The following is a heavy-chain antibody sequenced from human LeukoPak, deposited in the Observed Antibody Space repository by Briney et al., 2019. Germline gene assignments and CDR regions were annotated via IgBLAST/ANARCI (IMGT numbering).Heavy chain of an antibody. V-gene: IGHV1-8*02. CDR1: GGTFSSYA. D-gene: IGHD3-22*01. Sequence: ASVKVSCKASGGTFSSYAISWVRQATGQGLEWMGWMNPNSGNTGYAQKFQGRVTMTRNTSISTAYMELSSLRSEDTAVYYCARGRAHSSGYYFVYWGQGTLVTVSS. CDR3: ARGRAHSSGYYFVY. J-gene: IGHJ4*02. CDR2: MNPNSGNT.